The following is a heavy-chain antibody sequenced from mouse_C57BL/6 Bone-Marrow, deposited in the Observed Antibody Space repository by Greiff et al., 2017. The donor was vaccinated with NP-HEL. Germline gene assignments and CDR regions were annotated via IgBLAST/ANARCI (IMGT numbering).Heavy chain of an antibody. CDR1: GFSLTSYG. CDR3: ARRRGWLLGAMDY. V-gene: IGHV2-2*01. Sequence: VHLVESGPGLVQPSQSLSITCTVSGFSLTSYGVHWVRQSPGKGLEWLGVIWSGGSTDYNAAFISRLSISKDNSKSQVFFKMNSLQADDTAIYYCARRRGWLLGAMDYWGQGTSVTVSS. CDR2: IWSGGST. D-gene: IGHD2-3*01. J-gene: IGHJ4*01.